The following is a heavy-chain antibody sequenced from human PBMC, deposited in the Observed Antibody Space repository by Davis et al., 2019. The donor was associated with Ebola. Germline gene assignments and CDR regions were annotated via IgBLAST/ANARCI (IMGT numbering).Heavy chain of an antibody. CDR1: GGSINSGDYY. Sequence: LRLSCTVSGGSINSGDYYWSWIRQPTGKGPEWIGYIYDRGHTYYNPSLKIRVTISVDTSKNQFSLKVNSVTAADTAVYYCARGGLSSSPFDPWGQGTLVTVSS. CDR3: ARGGLSSSPFDP. J-gene: IGHJ5*02. D-gene: IGHD6-19*01. V-gene: IGHV4-30-4*01. CDR2: IYDRGHT.